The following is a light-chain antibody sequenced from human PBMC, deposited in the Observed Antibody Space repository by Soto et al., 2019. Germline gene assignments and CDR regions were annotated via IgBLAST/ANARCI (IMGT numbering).Light chain of an antibody. Sequence: QSALTQPASVSGSPGQSITISCTGTSSDVGGYNYVSWYQQYPGKAPKLMIYDVSKRPSGVSNRFSGSKSGNTASLTISGLQAEDEADYYCRSYTSSSTSVVFGGGTKVTVL. CDR2: DVS. V-gene: IGLV2-14*01. CDR1: SSDVGGYNY. J-gene: IGLJ2*01. CDR3: RSYTSSSTSVV.